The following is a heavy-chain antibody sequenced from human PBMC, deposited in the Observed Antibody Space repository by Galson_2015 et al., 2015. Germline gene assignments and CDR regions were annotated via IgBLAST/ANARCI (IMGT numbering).Heavy chain of an antibody. CDR1: GYSFTNYW. Sequence: QSGAEVKKPGESLKISCKGSGYSFTNYWIGWVRQLPGKGLECMGIIYPGDSDTRYSPSFQGQVTISADKSISTAYLQWSSLKASDTAMYYCARHRRVVAAGYYYMDVWGKGTTVTVSS. V-gene: IGHV5-51*01. CDR2: IYPGDSDT. CDR3: ARHRRVVAAGYYYMDV. J-gene: IGHJ6*03. D-gene: IGHD2-15*01.